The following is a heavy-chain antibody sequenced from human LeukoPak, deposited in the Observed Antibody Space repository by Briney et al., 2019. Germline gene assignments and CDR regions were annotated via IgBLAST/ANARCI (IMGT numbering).Heavy chain of an antibody. CDR3: ARLEYYGFWSGYYTGRSDDAFDI. CDR1: GGSFSGYY. D-gene: IGHD3-3*01. J-gene: IGHJ3*02. V-gene: IGHV4-34*01. Sequence: SETLSLTCAVYGGSFSGYYWSWIRQPPGKGLEWIGEINHSESTNYNPSLKSRVTISVDTSKNQFSLKLSSVTAADTAVYYCARLEYYGFWSGYYTGRSDDAFDIWGQGTMVTVSS. CDR2: INHSEST.